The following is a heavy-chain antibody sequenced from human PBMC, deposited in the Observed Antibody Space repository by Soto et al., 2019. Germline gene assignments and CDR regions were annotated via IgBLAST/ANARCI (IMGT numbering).Heavy chain of an antibody. CDR2: IIPIFGTA. Sequence: QVPLVQSGAEVKKPGSSVKVSCKASGGTFSSYAISWVRQAPGQGLEWMGGIIPIFGTANYAQKFQGRVTITADESTSTAYMELSSLRSEDTAVYYCARVRYYDFWSGYYTGIDYGMDVWGQGTTVTVSS. CDR3: ARVRYYDFWSGYYTGIDYGMDV. V-gene: IGHV1-69*01. CDR1: GGTFSSYA. D-gene: IGHD3-3*01. J-gene: IGHJ6*02.